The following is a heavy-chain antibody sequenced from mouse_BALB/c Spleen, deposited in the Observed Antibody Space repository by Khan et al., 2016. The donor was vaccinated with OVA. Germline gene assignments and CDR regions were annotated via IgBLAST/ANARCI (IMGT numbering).Heavy chain of an antibody. J-gene: IGHJ3*01. V-gene: IGHV1S135*01. Sequence: EVQLQQSGPELMKPGASVKISCKASGYSFTNYYLHWVMQSHGESLEWIGYVDPFSGGTTYNQKFKGKATLTIDKSSSTAYMHLSNLTSEDSAVYYCTRHGYVAWFTYWGQGTLVTVSA. CDR3: TRHGYVAWFTY. D-gene: IGHD2-2*01. CDR2: VDPFSGGT. CDR1: GYSFTNYY.